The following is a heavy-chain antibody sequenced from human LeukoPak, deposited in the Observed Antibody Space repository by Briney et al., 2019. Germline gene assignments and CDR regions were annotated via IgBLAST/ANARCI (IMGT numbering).Heavy chain of an antibody. Sequence: KSGGSLRLSCAASGFTFSSYSMNWVRQAPGKGLEWVSPISSSGSYIYYADSVKGRFTISRDNAKNSLYLQMNSLRAEDTAVYYCAIVVYAIPYWGQGTLVTVSS. CDR1: GFTFSSYS. CDR3: AIVVYAIPY. J-gene: IGHJ4*02. CDR2: ISSSGSYI. V-gene: IGHV3-21*01. D-gene: IGHD2-8*01.